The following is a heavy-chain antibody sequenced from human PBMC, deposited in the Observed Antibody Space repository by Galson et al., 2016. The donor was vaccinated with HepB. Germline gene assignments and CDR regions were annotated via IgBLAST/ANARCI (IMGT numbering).Heavy chain of an antibody. CDR3: ARAGAVGIRWNKYSQFGLDF. J-gene: IGHJ4*02. CDR1: GYKMIAFY. V-gene: IGHV1-2*02. Sequence: SVKVSCKASGYKMIAFYMQWVRQAPGQGLEWMGWINPHSGDTNYAQNFQGRVTLTSDTSISTAYLELTGLRSDDTAVYYCARAGAVGIRWNKYSQFGLDFWGQGTRVTVSS. D-gene: IGHD2-15*01. CDR2: INPHSGDT.